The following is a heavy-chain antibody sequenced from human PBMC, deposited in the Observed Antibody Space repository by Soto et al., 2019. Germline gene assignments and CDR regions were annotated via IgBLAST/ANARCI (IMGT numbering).Heavy chain of an antibody. D-gene: IGHD6-25*01. J-gene: IGHJ4*02. V-gene: IGHV3-23*01. Sequence: GGSLRLSCATSGFVFSEYVMNWVRQTPGRGLEWVAGFSGSGGDTFYADSVKGRFVISRDISEHTVYLQMNGLRTEDTAIYYCAKGETGIAATGTLVTPYFQFWGQGTLVTVSS. CDR2: FSGSGGDT. CDR3: AKGETGIAATGTLVTPYFQF. CDR1: GFVFSEYV.